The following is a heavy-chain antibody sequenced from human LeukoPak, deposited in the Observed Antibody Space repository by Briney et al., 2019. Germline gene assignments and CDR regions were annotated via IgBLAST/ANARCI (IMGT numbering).Heavy chain of an antibody. CDR2: IYYSGST. CDR1: GGSVSSYY. Sequence: SETLSLTCTVSGGSVSSYYWSWIRQPPGKGLEWIGYIYYSGSTNYNPSLKSRVTISVDTSKNQFSLKLSSVTAADTAVYYCARHSYGYISLMAYWGQGTLVTVSS. D-gene: IGHD5-18*01. V-gene: IGHV4-59*08. CDR3: ARHSYGYISLMAY. J-gene: IGHJ4*02.